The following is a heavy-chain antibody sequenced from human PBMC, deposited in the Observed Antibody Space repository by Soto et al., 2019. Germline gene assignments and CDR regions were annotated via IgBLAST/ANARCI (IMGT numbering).Heavy chain of an antibody. V-gene: IGHV4-31*03. CDR2: IYYSGST. CDR3: AGAPPQPYAYWYFDL. J-gene: IGHJ2*01. D-gene: IGHD1-1*01. CDR1: GDSISSGGYY. Sequence: QVQLQESGPGLVKPSQTLSLTCTVSGDSISSGGYYWSWIRQHPGKGLEWIGYIYYSGSTYYSPSLTSRLTISVDTSKNHFSLTLSFVTAADTAVYYCAGAPPQPYAYWYFDLWGRGTLVTVSS.